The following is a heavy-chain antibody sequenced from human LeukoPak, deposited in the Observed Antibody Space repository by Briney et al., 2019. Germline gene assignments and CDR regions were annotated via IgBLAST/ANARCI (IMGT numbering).Heavy chain of an antibody. Sequence: GGSLRLSCAASGFVFSSYGMHWVRQAPGKGLEWVALISYDGTNKYYADSVKGRFTISRDNSKNTLYPQMNSLRAEDTAVYYCAKMVREFYTISYYFDYWGRGTLVTVSS. CDR2: ISYDGTNK. V-gene: IGHV3-30*18. D-gene: IGHD2-8*01. CDR3: AKMVREFYTISYYFDY. J-gene: IGHJ4*02. CDR1: GFVFSSYG.